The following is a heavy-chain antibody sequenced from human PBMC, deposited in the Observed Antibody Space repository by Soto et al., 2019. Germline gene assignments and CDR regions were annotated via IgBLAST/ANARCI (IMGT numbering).Heavy chain of an antibody. CDR1: GGSISSYY. V-gene: IGHV4-59*01. Sequence: PSETLSLTCTFSGGSISSYYWSWIRQPPGKGLEWIGYIYSSGSTGYNPSLKSRVTMSVDTSKSQFSLKLSSVTAADTAVFYCAIGRGGGGKSNSWFDPWGQGTLGTVSS. D-gene: IGHD2-21*01. CDR3: AIGRGGGGKSNSWFDP. J-gene: IGHJ5*02. CDR2: IYSSGST.